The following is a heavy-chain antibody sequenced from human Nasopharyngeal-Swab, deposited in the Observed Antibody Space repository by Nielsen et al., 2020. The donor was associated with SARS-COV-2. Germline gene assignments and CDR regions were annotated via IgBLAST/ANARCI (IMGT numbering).Heavy chain of an antibody. CDR2: LSASGGST. CDR3: AKGHESSGFHHMDV. V-gene: IGHV3-23*01. CDR1: GFTFSNYG. Sequence: GESLKISCAASGFTFSNYGMSWVRQAPGKGLEWVSGLSASGGSTYYADSVKGRFTISKDNPKNTLYLQMNPLRAEDTALYYCAKGHESSGFHHMDVWGKGTTVTVSS. J-gene: IGHJ6*03. D-gene: IGHD3-22*01.